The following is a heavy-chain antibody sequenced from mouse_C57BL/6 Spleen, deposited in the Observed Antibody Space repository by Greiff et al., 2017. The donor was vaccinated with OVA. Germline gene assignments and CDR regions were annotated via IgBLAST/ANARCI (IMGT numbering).Heavy chain of an antibody. CDR2: INPSTGGT. V-gene: IGHV1-42*01. CDR1: GYSFTGYY. J-gene: IGHJ1*03. CDR3: ANRLGREWYFDV. Sequence: EVQLQQSGPELVKPGASVKISCKASGYSFTGYYMNWVKQSPEKSLEWIGEINPSTGGTTYNQKFKAKATLTVDKSSSTAYMQLKSLTSEDSAVYYCANRLGREWYFDVWGTGTTVTVSS. D-gene: IGHD4-1*01.